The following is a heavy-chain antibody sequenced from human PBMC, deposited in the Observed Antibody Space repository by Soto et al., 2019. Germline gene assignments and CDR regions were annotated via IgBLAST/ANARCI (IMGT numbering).Heavy chain of an antibody. Sequence: EVQLVESGGGLVKPGGSLRLSCAASGFTFSSYSMNWVRQAPGKGLEWVSSISSSSSYIYYADSVKGRFTISRDNAKNSLYLEMTSLRAEDTDVYYCARDGYGGGDFDYWGQGTLVTVSS. V-gene: IGHV3-21*01. J-gene: IGHJ4*02. CDR3: ARDGYGGGDFDY. CDR1: GFTFSSYS. CDR2: ISSSSSYI. D-gene: IGHD5-18*01.